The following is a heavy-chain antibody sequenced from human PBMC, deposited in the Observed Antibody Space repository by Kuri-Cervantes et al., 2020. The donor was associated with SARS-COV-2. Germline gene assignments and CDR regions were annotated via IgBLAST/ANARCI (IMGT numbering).Heavy chain of an antibody. V-gene: IGHV3-30*03. D-gene: IGHD3-16*01. Sequence: GGSLRLSCAGYGGSFSGYYWSWIRQPPGKGLEWVAAISYDGNNKYFADSVRGRFTVSRDNSKNTLYLEMDGLRPEDTAVYYCARDMTFDEYGDKFYYYMDVWGKGTTVTVSS. J-gene: IGHJ6*03. CDR1: GGSFSGYY. CDR2: ISYDGNNK. CDR3: ARDMTFDEYGDKFYYYMDV.